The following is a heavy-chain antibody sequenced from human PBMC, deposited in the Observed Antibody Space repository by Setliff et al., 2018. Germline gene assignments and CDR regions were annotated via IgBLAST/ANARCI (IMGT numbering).Heavy chain of an antibody. Sequence: SETLSLTCTVSGGSLSSGPYYWTWVRQPAGKGLEWIGHIYYTGLANYSPSLKSRVTMSIDTSKNQFSLRLTSVTAADTAVYYCARGGTFRYFDYWGRGTPVTVSS. CDR2: IYYTGLA. CDR3: ARGGTFRYFDY. V-gene: IGHV4-61*10. D-gene: IGHD5-12*01. J-gene: IGHJ4*02. CDR1: GGSLSSGPYY.